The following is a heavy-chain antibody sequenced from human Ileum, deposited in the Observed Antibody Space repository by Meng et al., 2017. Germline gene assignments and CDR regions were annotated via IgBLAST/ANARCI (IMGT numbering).Heavy chain of an antibody. CDR1: GGTFSSYA. V-gene: IGHV1-69*05. CDR2: IIPIFHTA. J-gene: IGHJ3*02. CDR3: ARRIVGTTSGAFDI. D-gene: IGHD1-26*01. Sequence: SVKVSCKASGGTFSSYAISWVRQAPGQGLEWMGGIIPIFHTANYAQKFQGRVTITTDESTSTAYMELSSLGSEDTAVCYCARRIVGTTSGAFDIWGQGTMVTVSS.